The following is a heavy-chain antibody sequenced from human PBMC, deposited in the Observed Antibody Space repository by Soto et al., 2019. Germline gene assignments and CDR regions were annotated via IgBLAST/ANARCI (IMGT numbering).Heavy chain of an antibody. J-gene: IGHJ6*02. Sequence: EVQLVESGGGSVPPGGSLRLSCAASGFSFRDYDMHWVRQRTGKGLEWVSGLGAADDPYYVRSVKGRFSVSRDNAQSSLYLHMNNLRVDDTAVYYCARAYLGRLPRRGEYYYALDVWGRGTTVTVSS. CDR1: GFSFRDYD. D-gene: IGHD3-10*01. CDR2: LGAADDP. CDR3: ARAYLGRLPRRGEYYYALDV. V-gene: IGHV3-13*05.